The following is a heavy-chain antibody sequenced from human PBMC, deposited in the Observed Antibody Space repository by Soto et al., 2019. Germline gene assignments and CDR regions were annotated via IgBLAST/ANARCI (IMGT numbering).Heavy chain of an antibody. Sequence: ESGGGVVQPGGSLRLSCVASGFSFRNYGMHWVRRVAGGGLEWVAVVSQDGSEKYYVDSLKGRFTISRDNSKNTMFLQMDSLGPDDTAVYYCVRDGGGGYSQVDHWGQGTLVTVSS. V-gene: IGHV3-30*03. J-gene: IGHJ4*02. CDR3: VRDGGGGYSQVDH. CDR2: VSQDGSEK. CDR1: GFSFRNYG. D-gene: IGHD5-18*01.